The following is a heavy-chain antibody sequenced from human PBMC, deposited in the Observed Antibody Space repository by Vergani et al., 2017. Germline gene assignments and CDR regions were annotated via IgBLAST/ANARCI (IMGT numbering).Heavy chain of an antibody. Sequence: QLQLQESGPGLVKPSETLSLTCTVSGGSISSSSYYWGWIRQPPGKGLEWIGSIYYSGSTYYNPSLKSRVTISVDTSENQFSLKLNSVTAADTAVYYCARDRRPENWYFDLWGRGTLVIVSS. CDR3: ARDRRPENWYFDL. V-gene: IGHV4-39*07. CDR2: IYYSGST. CDR1: GGSISSSSYY. J-gene: IGHJ2*01. D-gene: IGHD6-6*01.